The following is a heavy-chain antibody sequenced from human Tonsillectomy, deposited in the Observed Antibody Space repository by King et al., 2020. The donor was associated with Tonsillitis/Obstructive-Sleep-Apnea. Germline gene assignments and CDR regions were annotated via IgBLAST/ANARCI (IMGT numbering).Heavy chain of an antibody. D-gene: IGHD3-3*01. CDR2: IDPSDSYT. V-gene: IGHV5-10-1*03. Sequence: VQLVESGAEVKKPGESLKISCKGFGYSFTEYWISWVRQMPGKGLEWLGRIDPSDSYTNYSPSFQGHVTISADKSISTAHVQWSSLKASDTAIYYCARQNYDFWSGYSTTPGDPGAFDIWGQGTMVIVS. CDR1: GYSFTEYW. CDR3: ARQNYDFWSGYSTTPGDPGAFDI. J-gene: IGHJ3*02.